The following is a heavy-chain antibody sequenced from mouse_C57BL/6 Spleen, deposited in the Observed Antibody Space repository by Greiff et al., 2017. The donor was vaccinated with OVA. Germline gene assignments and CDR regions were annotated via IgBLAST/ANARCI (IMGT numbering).Heavy chain of an antibody. Sequence: QVQLQQPGAELVKPGASVKLSCKASGYTFTSYWMQWVKQRPGQGLEWIGEIDPSDSYTNYNQKFKGKATLTVDTSSSTAYMQLSSLTSEDSAVYYCARRTSTVMDYWGQGTSVTVSS. CDR1: GYTFTSYW. D-gene: IGHD2-1*01. J-gene: IGHJ4*01. CDR2: IDPSDSYT. V-gene: IGHV1-50*01. CDR3: ARRTSTVMDY.